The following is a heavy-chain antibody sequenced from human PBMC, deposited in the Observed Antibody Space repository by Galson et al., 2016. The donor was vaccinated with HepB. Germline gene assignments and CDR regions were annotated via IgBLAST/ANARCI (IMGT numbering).Heavy chain of an antibody. Sequence: SLRLSCAASGFTVSNNYMSWVRQAPGKGLEWVSVIYDGGSTYYTDSVKGRFTISRDNSKNTLYLQMNSLRAEDTAVYYCVRDGSATYDFWSGYYGDYYGMDVWGQGTTVTVSS. CDR1: GFTVSNNY. D-gene: IGHD3-3*01. V-gene: IGHV3-53*01. CDR3: VRDGSATYDFWSGYYGDYYGMDV. CDR2: IYDGGST. J-gene: IGHJ6*02.